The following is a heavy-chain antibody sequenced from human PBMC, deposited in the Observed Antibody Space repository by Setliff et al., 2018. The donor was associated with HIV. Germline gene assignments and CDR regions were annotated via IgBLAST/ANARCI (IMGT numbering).Heavy chain of an antibody. Sequence: RLSCAASGFTVSSVYMRWVRQAPGKGLEWVSVIYDDGSTYYADSVKGRFTVSRDESKSTLFLQMNSLRVEDTAVYYCARGHYGAWGQGTLVTVSS. V-gene: IGHV3-53*01. CDR2: IYDDGST. J-gene: IGHJ4*02. CDR1: GFTVSSVY. D-gene: IGHD4-17*01. CDR3: ARGHYGA.